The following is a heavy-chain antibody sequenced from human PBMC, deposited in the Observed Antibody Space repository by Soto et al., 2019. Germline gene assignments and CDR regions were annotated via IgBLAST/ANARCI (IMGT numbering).Heavy chain of an antibody. Sequence: GGSLRLSCEGSGFTFRNYAMGWVRQAPGKGLEWVSGISGDGGSTYYAGSVKGRFTISRDNAKNTLYLQMNSLRAEDTAVYYCARPLSDSGSYYGFGYWGQGTLVTVSS. CDR2: ISGDGGST. CDR3: ARPLSDSGSYYGFGY. V-gene: IGHV3-23*01. J-gene: IGHJ4*02. D-gene: IGHD1-26*01. CDR1: GFTFRNYA.